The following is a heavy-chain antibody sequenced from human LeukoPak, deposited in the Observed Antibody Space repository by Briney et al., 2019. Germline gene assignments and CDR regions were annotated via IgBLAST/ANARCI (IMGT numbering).Heavy chain of an antibody. CDR3: AGHPMVRGVTRGDY. J-gene: IGHJ4*02. CDR2: IYTSGST. D-gene: IGHD3-10*01. CDR1: GGSISSYY. V-gene: IGHV4-4*07. Sequence: SETLSLTCTVSGGSISSYYWSWIRQPAGKGLEWIGRIYTSGSTNYNPSLKSRVTISVDKSKNQFSLKLSSVAAADTAVYYCAGHPMVRGVTRGDYSGQRTLVTVSS.